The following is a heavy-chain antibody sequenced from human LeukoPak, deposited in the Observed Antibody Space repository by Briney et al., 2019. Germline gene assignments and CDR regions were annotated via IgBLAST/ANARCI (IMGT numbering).Heavy chain of an antibody. Sequence: PSETLSPTCTVSGGSISSSTYYWGWIRQPPGKGLEWSASIYYSGSTYYNPSLKSRVTISVDTSKNQFSLKLSSVTAADTAVYYCARDAGTSYYYYYGMDVWGQGTTVTVSS. CDR3: ARDAGTSYYYYYGMDV. V-gene: IGHV4-39*02. CDR1: GGSISSSTYY. D-gene: IGHD3/OR15-3a*01. J-gene: IGHJ6*02. CDR2: IYYSGST.